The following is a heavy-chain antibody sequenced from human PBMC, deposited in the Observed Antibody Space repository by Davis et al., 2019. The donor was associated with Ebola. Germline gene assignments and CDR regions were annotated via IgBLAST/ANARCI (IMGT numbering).Heavy chain of an antibody. CDR1: GFSFSTYG. D-gene: IGHD6-13*01. CDR3: AKDARIAAAGTIYFDY. Sequence: GESLKISCAASGFSFSTYGMSWVRQAPGKGLEWVSGISNSGGSTYYADSVKGRFTISRDISNNTLYLHMTSLRDEDTAVYYCAKDARIAAAGTIYFDYWGQGTLVTVSS. V-gene: IGHV3-23*01. CDR2: ISNSGGST. J-gene: IGHJ4*02.